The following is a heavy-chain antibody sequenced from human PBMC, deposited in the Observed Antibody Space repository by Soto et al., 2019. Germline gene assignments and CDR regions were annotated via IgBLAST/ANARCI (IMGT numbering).Heavy chain of an antibody. Sequence: EVHLVESGGGLVQPGGSLRLSCAASGFSFSDPYMDWVRQAPGKGLEWVGRIRNRVNNYSTDYAASVRGRFTISRDDSKNSLYLQMNSLKTEDTAVYYCARGDQVYWVQGALVTVSP. D-gene: IGHD2-2*01. CDR1: GFSFSDPY. J-gene: IGHJ4*02. CDR2: IRNRVNNYST. CDR3: ARGDQVY. V-gene: IGHV3-72*01.